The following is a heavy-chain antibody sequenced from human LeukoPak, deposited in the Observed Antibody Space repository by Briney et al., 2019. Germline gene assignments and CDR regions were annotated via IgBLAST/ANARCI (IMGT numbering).Heavy chain of an antibody. CDR2: INQGGSEK. V-gene: IGHV3-7*05. CDR3: VRDGSGYDY. D-gene: IGHD6-19*01. Sequence: GGSLRLSCAASRFTFSNYWMSWVRQPAGKGLEWVANINQGGSEKYYLNSVKGRFTISRDNARNSLYLQMNSLRADDTAIYYCVRDGSGYDYWGQGTLVTVSS. J-gene: IGHJ4*02. CDR1: RFTFSNYW.